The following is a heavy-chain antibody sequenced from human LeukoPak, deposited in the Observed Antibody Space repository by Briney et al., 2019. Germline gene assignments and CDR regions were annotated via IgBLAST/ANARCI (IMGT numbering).Heavy chain of an antibody. CDR2: IKQDGSEK. D-gene: IGHD3-16*01. CDR3: AGDQGWGDY. CDR1: GFTFSDYW. J-gene: IGHJ4*02. V-gene: IGHV3-7*01. Sequence: GGSLRLSCVASGFTFSDYWMSWVRQAPGKGLEWVANIKQDGSEKYYVDSIKGRFTISRDNAKNSLYVQMNNLRAEDTAVYYCAGDQGWGDYWGQGTLVTVSS.